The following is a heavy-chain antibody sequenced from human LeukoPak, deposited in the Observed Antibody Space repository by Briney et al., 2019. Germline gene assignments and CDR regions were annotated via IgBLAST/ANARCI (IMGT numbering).Heavy chain of an antibody. CDR3: ARDSGYDLRVLDYYGMDV. V-gene: IGHV1-46*01. J-gene: IGHJ6*02. CDR1: GYTFTSYY. D-gene: IGHD5-12*01. Sequence: ASVKVSCKASGYTFTSYYMHWVRQAPGQGLEWXXXXXXSGGSTSYAQKFQGRVTMTRDTSTSTVYMELSSLRSEDTAVYYCARDSGYDLRVLDYYGMDVWGQGTTVTVSS. CDR2: XXXSGGST.